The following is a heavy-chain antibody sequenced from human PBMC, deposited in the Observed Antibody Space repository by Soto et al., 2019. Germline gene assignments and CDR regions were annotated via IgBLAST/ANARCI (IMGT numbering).Heavy chain of an antibody. CDR1: GYTFTSYY. D-gene: IGHD3-22*01. V-gene: IGHV1-46*01. J-gene: IGHJ4*02. CDR3: ARGLLSYYDSSGYYDPQFDY. Sequence: AASVKVSCKASGYTFTSYYMHWVRQAPGQRLEWMGIINPSGGSTSYAQKSQGRVTMTRDTSTSTVYMELSSLRSEDTAVYYCARGLLSYYDSSGYYDPQFDYWGQGTLVTVSS. CDR2: INPSGGST.